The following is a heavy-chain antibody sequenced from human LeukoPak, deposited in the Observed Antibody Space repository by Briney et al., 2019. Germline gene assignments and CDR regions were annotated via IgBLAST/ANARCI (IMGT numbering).Heavy chain of an antibody. CDR1: GGSISSGSYY. D-gene: IGHD3-9*01. CDR3: ARGGGRGITIFWPWFDP. J-gene: IGHJ5*02. Sequence: SQTLSLTCTVSGGSISSGSYYWSWIRQPAGKGLEWIGRIYTSGSTNYNPSLKSRVTISVDTSKNQFSLKLSSVTAADTAVYYCARGGGRGITIFWPWFDPWGQGTLVTVSS. V-gene: IGHV4-61*02. CDR2: IYTSGST.